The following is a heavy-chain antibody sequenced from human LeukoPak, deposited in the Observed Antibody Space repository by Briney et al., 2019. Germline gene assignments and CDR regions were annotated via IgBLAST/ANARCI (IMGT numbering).Heavy chain of an antibody. D-gene: IGHD3-16*01. CDR1: GYSFTSYW. V-gene: IGHV5-51*01. Sequence: GESLKISCKGSGYSFTSYWIGWVRQLPGKGLEWMGIIYPGDSDTRYSPSFQGQVTISADKSISTASLQWSSLKASDTAMYYCARLSAVPRGEFDYWGQGTLVTVSS. J-gene: IGHJ4*02. CDR2: IYPGDSDT. CDR3: ARLSAVPRGEFDY.